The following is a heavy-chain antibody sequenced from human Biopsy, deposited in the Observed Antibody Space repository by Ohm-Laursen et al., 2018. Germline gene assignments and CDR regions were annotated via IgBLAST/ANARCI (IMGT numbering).Heavy chain of an antibody. CDR3: ASAGYNPDWNFDL. Sequence: SETLSLTCTVSGGPIDSYYWSWIRQPPGKALERIGYIYFTGRTSYSPPPKSRVTMSVNTSKKQFSLRLSSVTAADTAVYYCASAGYNPDWNFDLWGRGTRVTVSS. D-gene: IGHD5-24*01. V-gene: IGHV4-59*12. CDR1: GGPIDSYY. CDR2: IYFTGRT. J-gene: IGHJ2*01.